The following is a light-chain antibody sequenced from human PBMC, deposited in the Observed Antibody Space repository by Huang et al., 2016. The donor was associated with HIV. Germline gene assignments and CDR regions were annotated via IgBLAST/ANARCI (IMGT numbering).Light chain of an antibody. CDR1: QSVSSN. J-gene: IGKJ1*01. CDR3: QQYNNWPRT. V-gene: IGKV3-15*01. CDR2: GAS. Sequence: EIVMTQSPATPSVSPGERATLSCRASQSVSSNLAWYQQKPGQAPRLLIYGASTRATGIPARFSGSGSGTEVTLTISSLQSEDCAVYYCQQYNNWPRTFGQGTKVEIK.